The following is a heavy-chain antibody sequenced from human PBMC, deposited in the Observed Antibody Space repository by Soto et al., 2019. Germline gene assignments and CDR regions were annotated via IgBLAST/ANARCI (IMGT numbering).Heavy chain of an antibody. Sequence: GGSLRLSCAVSGFTFNSYGMHWVRQAPGKGLEWVAVISYDGSNEYYADSVKGRFTISRDNSKNTLYLQMNSLRTEDTAVYYCAKDASRQLWRPTDYWGQGTLVTSPQ. CDR1: GFTFNSYG. V-gene: IGHV3-30*18. D-gene: IGHD1-1*01. CDR3: AKDASRQLWRPTDY. J-gene: IGHJ4*02. CDR2: ISYDGSNE.